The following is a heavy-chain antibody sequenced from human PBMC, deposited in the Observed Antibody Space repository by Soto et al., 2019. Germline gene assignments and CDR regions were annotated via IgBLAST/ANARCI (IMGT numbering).Heavy chain of an antibody. J-gene: IGHJ6*02. Sequence: EVQLLESGGGLVQPGGSLRLSCAASGFTFSSYAMSWVRQAPGKGLEWVSAISGSGGSTYYADSVKGRFTISRDNSKNTLNLHMNSLRAEDTAVYYCAKDPSNLYYYGMDVWGQGTTVTVSS. V-gene: IGHV3-23*01. CDR1: GFTFSSYA. CDR3: AKDPSNLYYYGMDV. CDR2: ISGSGGST. D-gene: IGHD4-4*01.